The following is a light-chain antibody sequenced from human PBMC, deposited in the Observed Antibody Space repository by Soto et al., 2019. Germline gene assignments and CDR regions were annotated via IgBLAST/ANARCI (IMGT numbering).Light chain of an antibody. CDR3: AAWDDSLNGRV. Sequence: QSVLTQPPSASGTPGHRVTISCSGSSSNIGSNTVNWYQLLPRTAPKLLIFSNNQRPSGVPDRFSGSKSGTSASLAISGLQSDDESDYYCAAWDDSLNGRVFGGGTKVTVL. J-gene: IGLJ3*02. CDR2: SNN. V-gene: IGLV1-44*01. CDR1: SSNIGSNT.